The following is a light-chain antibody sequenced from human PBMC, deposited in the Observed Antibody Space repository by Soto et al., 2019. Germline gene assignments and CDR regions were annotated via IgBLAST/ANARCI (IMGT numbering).Light chain of an antibody. J-gene: IGKJ4*01. CDR1: ESFARTY. V-gene: IGKV3-20*01. CDR3: QQYGASPLT. Sequence: EIVLTQSPGTLSLSPGERATLSCRASESFARTYLAWYQQKPGQAPRLLIHGASSRATGIPDRFSGSNSGTDFTLTISRLDPEDSAVYYCQQYGASPLTFGGGTKVEIK. CDR2: GAS.